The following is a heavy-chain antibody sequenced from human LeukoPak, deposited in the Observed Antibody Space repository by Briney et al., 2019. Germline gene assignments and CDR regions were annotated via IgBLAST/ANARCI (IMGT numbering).Heavy chain of an antibody. V-gene: IGHV3-23*01. CDR3: AKAAKIPSYGDYPPDY. D-gene: IGHD4-17*01. CDR2: IRNSGDTT. Sequence: PGGSLRLSCAASGFTFSNYAMTWVRQAPGKGLEWVSYIRNSGDTTYYADSVKGRFTISRDNSKNTLYLQMNSLRAEDTAVYYCAKAAKIPSYGDYPPDYWGQGTLVTVSS. J-gene: IGHJ4*02. CDR1: GFTFSNYA.